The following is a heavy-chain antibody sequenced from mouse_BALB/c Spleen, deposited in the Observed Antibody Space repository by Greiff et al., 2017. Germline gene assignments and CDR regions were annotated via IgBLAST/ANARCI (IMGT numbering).Heavy chain of an antibody. Sequence: EVQLQQSGAELVKPGASVKLSCTASGFNIKDTYMHWVKQRPEQGLEWIGRIDPANGNTKYDPKFQGKATITADTSSNTAYLQLSSLTSEDTAVYYPHYYGSSHDDWGQGTTHTVSS. D-gene: IGHD1-1*01. CDR3: HYYGSSHDD. V-gene: IGHV14-3*02. CDR1: GFNIKDTY. CDR2: IDPANGNT. J-gene: IGHJ2*01.